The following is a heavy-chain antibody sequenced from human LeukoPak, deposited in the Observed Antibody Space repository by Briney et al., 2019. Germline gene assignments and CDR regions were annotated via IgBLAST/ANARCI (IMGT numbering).Heavy chain of an antibody. Sequence: GGSLRLSCAASGFTFSRYSMNWVRQAPGKGLEWVSSISSSTSYIYYADSVKGRFTISRDNAKNSLYLQMNSLRAEDTAVYYCAREDASSWDYWGQGILVTVSS. J-gene: IGHJ4*02. CDR3: AREDASSWDY. V-gene: IGHV3-21*01. D-gene: IGHD6-13*01. CDR1: GFTFSRYS. CDR2: ISSSTSYI.